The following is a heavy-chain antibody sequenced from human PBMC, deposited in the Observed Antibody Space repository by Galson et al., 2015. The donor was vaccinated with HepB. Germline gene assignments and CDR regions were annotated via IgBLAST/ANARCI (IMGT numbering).Heavy chain of an antibody. J-gene: IGHJ4*02. Sequence: SVKVSCKASGGTFSSYAISWVRQAPGQGLEWMGGIIPIFGTANYAQKFQGRVTITADESTSTAYMELSSLRSEDTAVYYCARDPLGEDCSSTSCLPFDYWGQGTLVTVSS. V-gene: IGHV1-69*13. D-gene: IGHD2-2*01. CDR3: ARDPLGEDCSSTSCLPFDY. CDR2: IIPIFGTA. CDR1: GGTFSSYA.